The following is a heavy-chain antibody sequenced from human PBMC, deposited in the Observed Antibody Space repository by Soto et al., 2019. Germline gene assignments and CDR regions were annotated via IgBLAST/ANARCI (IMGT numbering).Heavy chain of an antibody. CDR3: AKAWGGYSYDY. CDR2: ISGSGENT. D-gene: IGHD5-18*01. J-gene: IGHJ4*02. CDR1: GFTFSSYA. V-gene: IGHV3-23*01. Sequence: GGSLRLSCAASGFTFSSYAMNWVRQAPGKGLEWVSTISGSGENTYYAESVKGRFTISRDNSKNTLSLQINSLRVEDTAIYYCAKAWGGYSYDYWGQGTLVTVSS.